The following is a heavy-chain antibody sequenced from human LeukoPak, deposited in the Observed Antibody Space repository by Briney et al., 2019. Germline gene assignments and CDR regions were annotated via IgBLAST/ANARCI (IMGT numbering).Heavy chain of an antibody. V-gene: IGHV4-38-2*01. J-gene: IGHJ4*02. CDR3: ARNRIAVAGRGPYFDY. D-gene: IGHD6-19*01. Sequence: SETPSLTCAVSGYSISSGYYWGYIRQSPGKGLEWIGSIYHSGNTYYNPSLKSRVTISVDTSKNQFSLKLSSVTAADTAVYYCARNRIAVAGRGPYFDYWGQGTLVTVSS. CDR1: GYSISSGYY. CDR2: IYHSGNT.